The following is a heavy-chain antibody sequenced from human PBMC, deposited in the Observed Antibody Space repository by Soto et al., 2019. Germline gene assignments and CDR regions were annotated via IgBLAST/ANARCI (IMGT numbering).Heavy chain of an antibody. V-gene: IGHV6-1*01. Sequence: SQTLSLTCAISGDSVSSNSAAWNWIRQSPSRGLEWLGRTYYRSKWYNDYAVSVKSRITINPDTSKNHCSLQLNSVTPEDTAVYYCARGGRVDIVARSGSYMDVWGKGTTVTVFS. CDR3: ARGGRVDIVARSGSYMDV. J-gene: IGHJ6*03. CDR1: GDSVSSNSAA. CDR2: TYYRSKWYN. D-gene: IGHD5-12*01.